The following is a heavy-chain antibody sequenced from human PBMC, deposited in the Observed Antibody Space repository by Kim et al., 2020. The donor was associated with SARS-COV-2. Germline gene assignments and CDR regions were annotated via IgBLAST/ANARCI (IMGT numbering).Heavy chain of an antibody. V-gene: IGHV3-73*01. D-gene: IGHD3-10*01. J-gene: IGHJ2*01. CDR2: IRSRRNTYAT. CDR1: GFTFSGSA. Sequence: GGSLRLSCAASGFTFSGSAILWVRQASGKGLEWVARIRSRRNTYATAYAASVRGRFIVSRDDSKNTAYLQMYSLQTEDTAVYYCTRTATYGSGVNDIWGRGTLAT. CDR3: TRTATYGSGVNDI.